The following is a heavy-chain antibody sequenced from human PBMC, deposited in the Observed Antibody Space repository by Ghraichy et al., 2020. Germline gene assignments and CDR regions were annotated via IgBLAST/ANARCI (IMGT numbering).Heavy chain of an antibody. CDR1: GFTFSSYA. V-gene: IGHV3-30-3*01. CDR2: ISYDGSNK. J-gene: IGHJ4*02. CDR3: ARERFRESLDY. Sequence: GGSLRLSCAASGFTFSSYAMHWVRQAPGKGLEWVAVISYDGSNKYYADSVKGRFTISRDNSKNTLYLQMNSLRAEDTAVYYCARERFRESLDYWGQGTLVTVSS. D-gene: IGHD3-10*01.